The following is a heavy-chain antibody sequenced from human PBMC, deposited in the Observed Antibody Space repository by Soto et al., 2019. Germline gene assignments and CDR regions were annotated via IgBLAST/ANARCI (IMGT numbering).Heavy chain of an antibody. CDR2: IYYGGST. CDR3: ARSKRGEGIAARRYFDY. Sequence: SETLSLTCTVSGGSISSYYWSWIRQPPGKGLEWIGYIYYGGSTNYNPSLKSRVTISVDTSKNQFSLKLSSVTAADTAVYYCARSKRGEGIAARRYFDYWGQGTLVTVSS. V-gene: IGHV4-59*08. J-gene: IGHJ4*02. CDR1: GGSISSYY. D-gene: IGHD6-6*01.